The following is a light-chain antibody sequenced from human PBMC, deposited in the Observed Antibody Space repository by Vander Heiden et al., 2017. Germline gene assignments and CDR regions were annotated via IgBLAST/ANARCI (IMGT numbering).Light chain of an antibody. V-gene: IGLV1-40*01. CDR3: QSYDRTLSGSV. Sequence: QSVLTQPPSVSGAPGQTITISCRGTSSNIGTGYDVFWYQQLPGTAPKFLMSANTNRPSGVPDRFSASNSGTSASLAIAGLQAEDEADYYCQSYDRTLSGSVFGTGTRVTVL. CDR2: ANT. J-gene: IGLJ1*01. CDR1: SSNIGTGYD.